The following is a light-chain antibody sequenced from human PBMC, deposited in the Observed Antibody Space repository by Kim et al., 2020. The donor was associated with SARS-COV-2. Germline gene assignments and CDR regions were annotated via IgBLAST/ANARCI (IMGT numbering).Light chain of an antibody. V-gene: IGKV1-39*01. CDR3: QQSHTAPLLS. J-gene: IGKJ4*01. CDR2: ASS. Sequence: DIQLTQSPSSLSASVGDRVTIACRSSQSITNYLNWYQQRPGKAPKLLIYASSTLQRGVPSRFSGSGSGTDFTLTISSLQPEDFATYYCQQSHTAPLLSFGGETKVDIK. CDR1: QSITNY.